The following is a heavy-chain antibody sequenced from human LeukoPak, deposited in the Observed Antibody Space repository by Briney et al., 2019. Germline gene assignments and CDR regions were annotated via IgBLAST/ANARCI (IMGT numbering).Heavy chain of an antibody. CDR3: ARDYQGGYGDKTVDY. D-gene: IGHD5-18*01. V-gene: IGHV4-39*07. J-gene: IGHJ4*02. Sequence: SETLSLTCTVSGGSISSSSYYWGWIRQPPGKGLEWIGSIYYSGSTYYNPSLKSRVTVSVDTSKNQFSLKLSSVTAADTAVYYCARDYQGGYGDKTVDYWGQGTLVTVSS. CDR1: GGSISSSSYY. CDR2: IYYSGST.